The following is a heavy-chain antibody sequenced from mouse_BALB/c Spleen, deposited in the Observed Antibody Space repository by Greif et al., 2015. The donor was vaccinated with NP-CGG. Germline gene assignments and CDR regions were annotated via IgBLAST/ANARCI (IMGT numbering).Heavy chain of an antibody. CDR1: GYAFTNYL. Sequence: VQLQQSGAELVRPGTSVKVSCKASGYAFTNYLIEWVKQRPGQGLEWIGVINPGSGGTNYNEKFKGKATLTADKSSSTAYMQLSSLTSDDSAVYFCARTHYYGSSYGAMDYWGQGTSVTVSS. V-gene: IGHV1-54*01. CDR2: INPGSGGT. D-gene: IGHD1-1*01. CDR3: ARTHYYGSSYGAMDY. J-gene: IGHJ4*01.